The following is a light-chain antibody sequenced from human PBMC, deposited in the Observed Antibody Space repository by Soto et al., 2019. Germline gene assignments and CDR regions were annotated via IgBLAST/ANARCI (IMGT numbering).Light chain of an antibody. CDR2: KAS. Sequence: IQITQSPSSLSASVVDRVTITCRASQSVSFWLAWYQQKPGKAPKLLIYKASTLESGVPSRFSGGGFGTEFTLTISSLQPDDYATYYCQQYQTFWTFGQGTKVDIK. CDR1: QSVSFW. J-gene: IGKJ1*01. CDR3: QQYQTFWT. V-gene: IGKV1-5*03.